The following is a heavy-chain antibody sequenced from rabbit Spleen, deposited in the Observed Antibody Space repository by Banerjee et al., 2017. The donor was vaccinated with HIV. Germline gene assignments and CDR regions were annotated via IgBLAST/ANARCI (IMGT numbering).Heavy chain of an antibody. V-gene: IGHV1S40*01. J-gene: IGHJ4*01. Sequence: QQLVESGGGLVKPGASLTLTCTASGFDFSRGYDMCWVRQAPGKGLEWIACINTYTDKGVYATWAKGRFTISRTSSTTVTLQMTSLTAADTATYFCARDLTSVIGWNFNLWGPGTLVTVS. D-gene: IGHD1-1*01. CDR3: ARDLTSVIGWNFNL. CDR2: INTYTDKG. CDR1: GFDFSRGYD.